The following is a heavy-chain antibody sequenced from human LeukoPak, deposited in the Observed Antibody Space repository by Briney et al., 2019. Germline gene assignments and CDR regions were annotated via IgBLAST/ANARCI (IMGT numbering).Heavy chain of an antibody. J-gene: IGHJ4*02. D-gene: IGHD6-19*01. CDR3: ARKQWVPYYFDY. V-gene: IGHV4-59*01. CDR1: GGSISGYY. Sequence: SETLSLTCTVSGGSISGYYWSWIRQPPGKGLEWIGCVYYSGSTNYNPSLKSRVTISVDTSKNQFSLKLSSVTAADTAVYYCARKQWVPYYFDYWGQGTLVTVSS. CDR2: VYYSGST.